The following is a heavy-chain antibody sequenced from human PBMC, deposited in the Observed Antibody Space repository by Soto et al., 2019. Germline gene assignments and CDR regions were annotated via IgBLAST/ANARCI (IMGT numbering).Heavy chain of an antibody. CDR1: GGSISTYY. J-gene: IGHJ4*02. V-gene: IGHV4-59*01. D-gene: IGHD2-21*02. Sequence: PSETLSLTCLVSGGSISTYYWSWIRQSPVKGLVWIGYIYYSGSTNYNPSLKSRVTISVDTSKNQISLKLSSVIAEDTAVYYCAKDVNSCGGDCYGVDYWGQGTLVTVSS. CDR3: AKDVNSCGGDCYGVDY. CDR2: IYYSGST.